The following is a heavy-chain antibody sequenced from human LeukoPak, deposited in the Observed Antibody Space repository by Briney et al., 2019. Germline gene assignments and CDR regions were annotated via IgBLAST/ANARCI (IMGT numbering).Heavy chain of an antibody. CDR1: GGSFSGYY. V-gene: IGHV4-34*01. CDR3: ARFGGWGWFDP. J-gene: IGHJ5*02. D-gene: IGHD3-16*01. Sequence: KPSETLSLTCAVYGGSFSGYYWSWIRQPPGKGLEWIGYIYHSGNTNYNPSLKSRVTISVDTSKNQFSLRMKSVTAADTAVYYCARFGGWGWFDPWGQGTLITV. CDR2: IYHSGNT.